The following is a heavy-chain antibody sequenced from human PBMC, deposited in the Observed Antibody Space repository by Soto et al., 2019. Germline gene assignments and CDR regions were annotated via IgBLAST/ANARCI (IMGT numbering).Heavy chain of an antibody. D-gene: IGHD2-15*01. CDR1: GGSISSSNW. CDR3: ARAVSFAVAAIFDY. CDR2: IYHSGST. Sequence: SETLSLTCAVSGGSISSSNWWSWVRQPPEKGLAWIGAIYHSGSTNYTPSLKSRVTISVDKSKNQFSLKLSSVTAADTAVYYCARAVSFAVAAIFDYWGQGTLVTVSS. V-gene: IGHV4-4*02. J-gene: IGHJ4*02.